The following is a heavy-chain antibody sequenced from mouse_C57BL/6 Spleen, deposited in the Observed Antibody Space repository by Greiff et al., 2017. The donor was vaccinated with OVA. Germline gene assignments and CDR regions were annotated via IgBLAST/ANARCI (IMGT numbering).Heavy chain of an antibody. CDR1: GYSFTGYF. J-gene: IGHJ1*03. V-gene: IGHV1-20*01. CDR3: AREGSIYYYGSSYGGNWYFDV. Sequence: EVKLVESGPELVKPGDSVKISCKASGYSFTGYFMNWVMRSHGRSLEWIGRINPYNGDTFYNPKFKGKTTLTVDKSSSPSHMELRSLTSEDSAVYYGAREGSIYYYGSSYGGNWYFDVWGTGTTVTVSS. D-gene: IGHD1-1*01. CDR2: INPYNGDT.